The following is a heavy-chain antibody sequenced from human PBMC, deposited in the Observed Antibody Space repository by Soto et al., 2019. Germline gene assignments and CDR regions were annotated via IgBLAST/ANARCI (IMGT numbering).Heavy chain of an antibody. D-gene: IGHD5-12*01. CDR1: GFTFSSYA. V-gene: IGHV3-64*01. CDR2: ISSNGGST. CDR3: ARQSGYDAHFDY. J-gene: IGHJ4*02. Sequence: EVQLVESGGGLVQPGGSLRLSCAASGFTFSSYAMHWVRQAPGKGLEYVSAISSNGGSTYYANSVKGRFTISRDNSKNTLYLQMGSLIAEDMAVYYCARQSGYDAHFDYWGQGTLVTVSS.